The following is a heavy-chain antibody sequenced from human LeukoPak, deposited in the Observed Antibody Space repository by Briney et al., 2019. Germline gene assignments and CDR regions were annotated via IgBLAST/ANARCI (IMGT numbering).Heavy chain of an antibody. CDR2: ISSSGSTI. V-gene: IGHV3-11*04. J-gene: IGHJ5*02. CDR1: GFTFSDYY. D-gene: IGHD3-10*01. Sequence: GGSLRLSCAASGFTFSDYYMSWIRQAPGKGLEWVSYISSSGSTIYYADSVKGRFTISRDNAKNSLYLQMNSLRAEDTAVYYCARGPYTMVRGVIILDPWGQGTLVTVSS. CDR3: ARGPYTMVRGVIILDP.